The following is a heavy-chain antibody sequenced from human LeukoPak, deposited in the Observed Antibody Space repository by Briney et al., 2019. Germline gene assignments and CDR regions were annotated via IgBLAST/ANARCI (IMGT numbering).Heavy chain of an antibody. V-gene: IGHV1-46*01. CDR2: INPSGGST. J-gene: IGHJ6*03. CDR1: GYTFTNYY. D-gene: IGHD6-13*01. Sequence: ASVKFSCKASGYTFTNYYMHWVRQAPGQGLEWMGIINPSGGSTSYAQKFQGRVTMTRDTSTSTVYMELSSLRSEDTAVYYCARDFWRIAAAGTGGSLYYYYMDVWGKGTTVTVSS. CDR3: ARDFWRIAAAGTGGSLYYYYMDV.